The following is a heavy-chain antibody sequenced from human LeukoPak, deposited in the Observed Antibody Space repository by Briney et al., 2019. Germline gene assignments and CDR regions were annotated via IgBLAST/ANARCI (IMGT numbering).Heavy chain of an antibody. J-gene: IGHJ4*02. Sequence: GASVKVSCKASGYTFTSYYMHWVRQAPGQGLEWMGIINPSGGSTSYAQKFQGRVTMTRDTSTSTVYMELSSLRSEDTAVYYCARDGFPSPLRSYGLFWGQGTLVTVSS. D-gene: IGHD5-18*01. CDR3: ARDGFPSPLRSYGLF. V-gene: IGHV1-46*01. CDR1: GYTFTSYY. CDR2: INPSGGST.